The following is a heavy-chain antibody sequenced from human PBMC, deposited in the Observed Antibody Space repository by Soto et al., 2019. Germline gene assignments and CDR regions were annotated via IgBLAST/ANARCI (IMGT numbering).Heavy chain of an antibody. Sequence: EVQLLESGGGLVQPGGSLRLSCAASGFTFSSYAMSWVRQAPGKGLEWVSAISGSGGSTYYADSVKGRFTISRDNSKNTLYLQMNSLRAEDTAVYYCAKDAIKYCSGGSCYSSDCWGRGTLVTVSS. CDR1: GFTFSSYA. D-gene: IGHD2-15*01. J-gene: IGHJ4*02. CDR3: AKDAIKYCSGGSCYSSDC. V-gene: IGHV3-23*01. CDR2: ISGSGGST.